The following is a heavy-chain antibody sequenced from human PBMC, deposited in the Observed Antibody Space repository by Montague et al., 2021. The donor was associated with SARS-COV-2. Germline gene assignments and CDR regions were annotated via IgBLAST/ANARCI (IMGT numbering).Heavy chain of an antibody. J-gene: IGHJ3*01. CDR1: GASLSSDSLS. CDR2: TYYRSKWYN. D-gene: IGHD2-2*03. V-gene: IGHV6-1*01. Sequence: VSPGASLSSDSLSWHWIRRSPSRGLEWLASTYYRSKWYNDSAPSVSGRATVKPDTSRNQFSLHLDSVTPEDTALYFCARKMDSSFDDWGKGTMVIVSS. CDR3: ARKMDSSFDD.